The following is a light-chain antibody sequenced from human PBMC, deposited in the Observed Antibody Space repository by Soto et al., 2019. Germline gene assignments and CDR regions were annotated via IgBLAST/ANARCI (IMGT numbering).Light chain of an antibody. CDR1: QTILNSSNNKNY. V-gene: IGKV4-1*01. CDR2: WAS. J-gene: IGKJ2*01. CDR3: PHSSSSPYT. Sequence: IVMTQSPDSLAVSVGERATINCKSSQTILNSSNNKNYLAWYQQKPGQPPHLLISWASTRESGVPDRFSGSGSGTDFTLTISSLQAEDVAVHHPPHSSSSPYTFRHRTQVDIK.